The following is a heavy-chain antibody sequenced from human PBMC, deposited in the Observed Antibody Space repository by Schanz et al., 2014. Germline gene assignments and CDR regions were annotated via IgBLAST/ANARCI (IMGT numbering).Heavy chain of an antibody. CDR1: GYTFSSYG. V-gene: IGHV1-18*01. Sequence: VQSVHSGTEVQKLGASVKVSCKASGYTFSSYGITWVRQAPGQGLEWMGWINGYNGHTLYAQKFQGRVTMTTDTSTSTAYMELRSLRSDDTAVYYCATMWGYCTATACQILEVLDVWGQGTMVTVSS. D-gene: IGHD2-8*02. J-gene: IGHJ3*01. CDR3: ATMWGYCTATACQILEVLDV. CDR2: INGYNGHT.